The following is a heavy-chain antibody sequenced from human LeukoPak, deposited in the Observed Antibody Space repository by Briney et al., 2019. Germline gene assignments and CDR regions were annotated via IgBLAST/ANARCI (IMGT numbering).Heavy chain of an antibody. V-gene: IGHV3-33*01. CDR1: GFIFSNDA. J-gene: IGHJ4*02. CDR2: IWFDGSNK. D-gene: IGHD1-1*01. CDR3: VRDPSGSGFAFDS. Sequence: PGRSLRLSCAASGFIFSNDAMHWVRQAPGKGLEGVAFIWFDGSNKHYADSVKGRFTISRDNSEDTLYLQMNSLRAEDTAVYYCVRDPSGSGFAFDSWGQGALVTVSS.